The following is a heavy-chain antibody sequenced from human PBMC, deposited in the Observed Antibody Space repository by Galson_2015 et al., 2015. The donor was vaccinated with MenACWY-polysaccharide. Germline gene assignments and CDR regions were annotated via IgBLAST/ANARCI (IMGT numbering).Heavy chain of an antibody. CDR2: IYPGDSET. V-gene: IGHV5-51*01. CDR1: GYRFSSYW. D-gene: IGHD3-10*01. CDR3: ARHELVRGVHPTLDL. J-gene: IGHJ2*01. Sequence: QSGAEVKKPGESLKISCKGSGYRFSSYWIAWVRQMPGKGLEWMGIIYPGDSETTYSPSFQGQVTISVDNSITTAYLLWSSLRASDTAIYYCARHELVRGVHPTLDLWGRGTVVTVSS.